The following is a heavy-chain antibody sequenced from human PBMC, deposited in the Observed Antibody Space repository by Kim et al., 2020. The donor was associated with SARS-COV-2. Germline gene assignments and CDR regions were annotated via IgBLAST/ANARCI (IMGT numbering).Heavy chain of an antibody. V-gene: IGHV3-53*01. CDR1: GFTVLSNY. J-gene: IGHJ5*02. CDR2: IYSSGST. CDR3: VRDDGPETLNNWFDP. Sequence: WGSLRLSCAASGFTVLSNYMSWVRQAPGKGLEWVSVIYSSGSTYYADSVKGRFTISRDNSKNTLFLQMNSLRAEDTAVYYCVRDDGPETLNNWFDPWGQGTLVTVSS.